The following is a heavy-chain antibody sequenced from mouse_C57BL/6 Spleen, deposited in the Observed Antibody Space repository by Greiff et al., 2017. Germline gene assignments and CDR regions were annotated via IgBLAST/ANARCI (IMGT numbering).Heavy chain of an antibody. Sequence: HVQLQQSDAELVKPGASVKISCKVSGYTFPDPTIHWMKQRPEQGLEWIGYIYPRDGSTKYNEKFKGKATLTADKSSSTAYMQLNSLTSEDSAVYFCARSGDSSGRYYYAMDYWGQGTSVTVSS. J-gene: IGHJ4*01. V-gene: IGHV1-78*01. CDR3: ARSGDSSGRYYYAMDY. D-gene: IGHD3-2*02. CDR1: GYTFPDPT. CDR2: IYPRDGST.